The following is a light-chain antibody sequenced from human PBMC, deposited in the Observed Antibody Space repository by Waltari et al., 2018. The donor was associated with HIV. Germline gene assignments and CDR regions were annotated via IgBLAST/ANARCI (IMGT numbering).Light chain of an antibody. CDR2: AVT. J-gene: IGLJ3*02. Sequence: QSALTQPASMTGSPGQSITISCPGTSNDVGGYNYVSRYQQHPGKAPKLLIYAVTNRPSGVSDRFSGSKSGNTASLTISGLLAEDEADYYCRSFTSRSILVFGGGTKLTV. CDR3: RSFTSRSILV. CDR1: SNDVGGYNY. V-gene: IGLV2-14*03.